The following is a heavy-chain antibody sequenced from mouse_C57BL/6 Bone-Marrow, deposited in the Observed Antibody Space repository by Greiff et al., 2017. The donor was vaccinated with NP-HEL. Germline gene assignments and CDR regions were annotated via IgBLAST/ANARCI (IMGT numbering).Heavy chain of an antibody. Sequence: PLNPSCPSLVPPGASVTLSCKASGYTFTSYDINWVKQRPGQGLEWIGWIYPRDGSTKYNEKFKGKATLTVDTSSSTAYMELHSLTSEDSAVYFCASLGGFAYWGQGTLVTVSA. J-gene: IGHJ3*01. V-gene: IGHV1-85*01. CDR2: IYPRDGST. CDR3: ASLGGFAY. D-gene: IGHD4-1*01. CDR1: GYTFTSYD.